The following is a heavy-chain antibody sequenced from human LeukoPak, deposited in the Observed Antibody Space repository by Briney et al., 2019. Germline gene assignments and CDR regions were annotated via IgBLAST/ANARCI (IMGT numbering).Heavy chain of an antibody. Sequence: GASVKVSCKAAGYTFTGYYMFWVRQAPGQGLEWMGRINPNSGGTNYAQKFQGRVTMTRDTSISTAYMELSRLRSDDTAVYYCARGYCSGGSSYSVENWFDPWGQGTLVTVSS. CDR1: GYTFTGYY. J-gene: IGHJ5*02. CDR3: ARGYCSGGSSYSVENWFDP. CDR2: INPNSGGT. D-gene: IGHD2-15*01. V-gene: IGHV1-2*06.